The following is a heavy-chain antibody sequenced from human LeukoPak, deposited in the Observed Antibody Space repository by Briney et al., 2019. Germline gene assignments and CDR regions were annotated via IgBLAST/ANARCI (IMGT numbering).Heavy chain of an antibody. CDR2: ISSSGSTI. CDR3: VRDGYIGSWFAN. V-gene: IGHV3-48*02. CDR1: GFTFSDYS. D-gene: IGHD6-13*01. J-gene: IGHJ4*02. Sequence: GGSLRLSCAASGFTFSDYSMNWVRQAPGKGLEWISYISSSGSTIYYADSVKGRFTISRDNAKNSLYLQMNSLRDEDTAVYYCVRDGYIGSWFANWGQGTLVTVSS.